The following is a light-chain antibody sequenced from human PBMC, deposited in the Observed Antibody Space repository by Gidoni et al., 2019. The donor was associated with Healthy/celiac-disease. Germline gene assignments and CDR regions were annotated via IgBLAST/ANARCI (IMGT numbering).Light chain of an antibody. V-gene: IGKV3-11*01. CDR2: DAS. J-gene: IGKJ4*01. CDR3: QQRSNWPLLT. Sequence: EIVLTQSPATLSLSPGERATLSCRASQSVSSYLAWSQQKPGQAPRLLIYDASNRATGIPARFSGSGSGTDFTLTISSLEPEDFAVYYCQQRSNWPLLTFGGGTKVEI. CDR1: QSVSSY.